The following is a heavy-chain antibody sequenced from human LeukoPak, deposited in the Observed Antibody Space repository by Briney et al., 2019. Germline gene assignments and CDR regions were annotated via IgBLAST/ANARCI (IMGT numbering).Heavy chain of an antibody. Sequence: PSQTLSLTCAISGDSVSSNSAAWNWIRQSPSRGLEWLGRTYYRSKWYNDYAVSVKSRITINPDTSKNQFSLQLNSVTPEDTAVYYCARDPQTAVAHWVNWFDPWGQGTLVTVSS. D-gene: IGHD6-19*01. J-gene: IGHJ5*02. CDR2: TYYRSKWYN. CDR1: GDSVSSNSAA. V-gene: IGHV6-1*01. CDR3: ARDPQTAVAHWVNWFDP.